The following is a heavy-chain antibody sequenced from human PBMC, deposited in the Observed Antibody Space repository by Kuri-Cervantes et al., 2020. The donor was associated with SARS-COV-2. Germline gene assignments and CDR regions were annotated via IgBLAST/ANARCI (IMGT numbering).Heavy chain of an antibody. CDR1: GFTFSSYA. CDR3: AREGFTMVQGGKPDAFDI. D-gene: IGHD3-10*01. V-gene: IGHV3-30*01. J-gene: IGHJ3*02. CDR2: ISYDGSNK. Sequence: GESLKISCAASGFTFSSYAMHWVRQAPGKGLEWVAVISYDGSNKYYADSVKGRFTISRDNSKNTLYLQMNSLRAEDTAVYYCAREGFTMVQGGKPDAFDIWGQGTMVTVSS.